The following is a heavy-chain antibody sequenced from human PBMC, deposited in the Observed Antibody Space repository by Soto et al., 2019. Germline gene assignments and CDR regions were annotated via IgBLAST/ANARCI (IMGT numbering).Heavy chain of an antibody. CDR2: ISSISSYI. J-gene: IGHJ5*02. V-gene: IGHV3-21*01. CDR3: ARDTYYYGSGSYSP. CDR1: GFTFSSYS. Sequence: EVQLVESGGGLVQPGGSLRLSCAASGFTFSSYSMNWVRQAPGKGLEWVSSISSISSYIYYADSVKGRFTISRDNAKNSLYLQMNSLRAEDTAVYYCARDTYYYGSGSYSPWGQGTLVTVSS. D-gene: IGHD3-10*01.